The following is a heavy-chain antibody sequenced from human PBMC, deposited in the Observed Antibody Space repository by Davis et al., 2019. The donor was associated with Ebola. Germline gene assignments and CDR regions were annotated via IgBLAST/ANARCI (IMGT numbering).Heavy chain of an antibody. J-gene: IGHJ2*01. D-gene: IGHD3-16*01. CDR3: ARMGLGFEPDL. CDR2: IYHSGST. V-gene: IGHV4-38-2*02. CDR1: GYSISSGYY. Sequence: SETLSLTCTVSGYSISSGYYWGWIRQPPGKGLEWIGSIYHSGSTYYNPSLKSRVTISVDTSKNQFSLKLSSVTAADTAVYYCARMGLGFEPDLWGRGTLVTVSS.